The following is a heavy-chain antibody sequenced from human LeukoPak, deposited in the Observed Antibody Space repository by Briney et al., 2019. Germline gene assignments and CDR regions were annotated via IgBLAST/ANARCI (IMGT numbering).Heavy chain of an antibody. CDR3: ARDSRSGPDGLRNWFDP. CDR1: GYTFTSYG. Sequence: GASVKVSCKASGYTFTSYGISWVRQAPGQGLEWMGWINAGNGNTKYSQEFQGRVTITRDTSASTAYMELSSLRSEDMAVYYCARDSRSGPDGLRNWFDPWGQGTLVTVSS. V-gene: IGHV1-3*03. J-gene: IGHJ5*02. CDR2: INAGNGNT. D-gene: IGHD6-19*01.